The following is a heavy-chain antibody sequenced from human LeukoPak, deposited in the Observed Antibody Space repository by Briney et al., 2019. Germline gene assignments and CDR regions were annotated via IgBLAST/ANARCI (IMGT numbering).Heavy chain of an antibody. CDR3: ARESRITIFGVLRYYYMDV. D-gene: IGHD3-3*01. CDR2: INPSGGST. V-gene: IGHV1-46*01. J-gene: IGHJ6*03. CDR1: GYTFTSYY. Sequence: ASVKVSCKAFGYTFTSYYMHWVRQAPGQGLEWMGIINPSGGSTSYAQKFQGRVTMTRDMSTSTVYMELSSLRSEDTAVYYCARESRITIFGVLRYYYMDVWGKGTTVTVSS.